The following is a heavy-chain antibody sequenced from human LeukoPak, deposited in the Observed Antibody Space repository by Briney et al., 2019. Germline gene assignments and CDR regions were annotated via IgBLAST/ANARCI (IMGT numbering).Heavy chain of an antibody. CDR1: AFTSSSYE. V-gene: IGHV3-23*01. D-gene: IGHD6-13*01. J-gene: IGHJ4*02. CDR3: AKITWIAAAGTNDY. Sequence: PGGSLRLSCAASAFTSSSYEMNWVRQAPGKGLEWVSAISGSGGSTYYADSVKGRFTISRDNSKNTLYLQMNSLRAEDTAVYYCAKITWIAAAGTNDYWGQGTLVTVSS. CDR2: ISGSGGST.